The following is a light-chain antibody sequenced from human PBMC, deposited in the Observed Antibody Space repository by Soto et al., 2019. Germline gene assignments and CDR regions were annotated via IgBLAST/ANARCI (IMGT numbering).Light chain of an antibody. CDR2: DAS. Sequence: EIVMTQSPPTLSVSPGERATLSCRASQSVGSKLAWYQQRPGQAPRLLIYDASNRATGIPARFSGSGSGTEFSLTISSLQSEDFAVDSCQQYGGWPGAFGGGNTVEIK. CDR3: QQYGGWPGA. J-gene: IGKJ4*01. V-gene: IGKV3D-15*01. CDR1: QSVGSK.